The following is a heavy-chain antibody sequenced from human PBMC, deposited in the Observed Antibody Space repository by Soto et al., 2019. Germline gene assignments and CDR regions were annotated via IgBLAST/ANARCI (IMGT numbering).Heavy chain of an antibody. D-gene: IGHD2-15*01. V-gene: IGHV1-46*01. Sequence: ASVKVSCKASGYTFTSYHMHWVRQAPGQGLEWMGIINPSGGSTSYAQKFQGRVTMTRDTSTSTVYMELSSLRSDDTAVYYCGRAGVWGRGGCYSGVYKYYYMDVGGKGPRVTFP. CDR1: GYTFTSYH. CDR2: INPSGGST. J-gene: IGHJ6*03. CDR3: GRAGVWGRGGCYSGVYKYYYMDV.